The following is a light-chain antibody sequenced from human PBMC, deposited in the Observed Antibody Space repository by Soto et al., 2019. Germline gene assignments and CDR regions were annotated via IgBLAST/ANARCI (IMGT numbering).Light chain of an antibody. CDR2: EVT. V-gene: IGLV2-14*01. Sequence: QSVLTHPASLSGSPGQSITIACTGTSSDVGTYNYVSWYQQHPGKAPKVMIYEVTYRPSGVSNRFSGSKSGNTASLTISGLQAEDEAEYYCSSYTGSSTLYVFGTGTKVTVL. J-gene: IGLJ1*01. CDR3: SSYTGSSTLYV. CDR1: SSDVGTYNY.